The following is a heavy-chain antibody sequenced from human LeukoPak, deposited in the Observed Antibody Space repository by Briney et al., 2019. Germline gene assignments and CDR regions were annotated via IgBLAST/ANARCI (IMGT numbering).Heavy chain of an antibody. CDR1: GFSFGSYG. V-gene: IGHV3-33*01. CDR2: IWYDGSNK. J-gene: IGHJ4*02. D-gene: IGHD3-22*01. Sequence: GQSLRLSCEASGFSFGSYGMHWVRQAPGKGLEWVAAIWYDGSNKYQRDSLKGRVTISRDNSKSKLYLQMNSLRVEDTAFYYCARSGGDFYDSSGYGVFDYWGRGTLVTVSS. CDR3: ARSGGDFYDSSGYGVFDY.